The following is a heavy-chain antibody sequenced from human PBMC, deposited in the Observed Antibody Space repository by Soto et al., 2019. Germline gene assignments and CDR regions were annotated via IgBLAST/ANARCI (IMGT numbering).Heavy chain of an antibody. V-gene: IGHV4-31*03. CDR3: ARLDYGDSDFDL. J-gene: IGHJ4*02. Sequence: SSETLSLTCTVSGGSINDGSYHSSWLRQHPGKGLEFIGYIFYTGSTYYNPSLETRVTMSADTSNNEVSLRLNSLTAADTAVYYCARLDYGDSDFDLWGRGTLVTVSS. CDR2: IFYTGST. CDR1: GGSINDGSYH. D-gene: IGHD4-17*01.